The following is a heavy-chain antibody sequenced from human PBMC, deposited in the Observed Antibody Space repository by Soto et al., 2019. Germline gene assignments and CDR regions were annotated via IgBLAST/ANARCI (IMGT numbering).Heavy chain of an antibody. J-gene: IGHJ6*02. Sequence: PXQPLSLTSAISGDSVSSNSAACNLIRHSPSRGLEWLGRTYYRSKWYNDYAVSVKSRITINPDTSKNQFSLQLNSVTPEDTAVYYCARVVSSGSSHYYYYGMDVWGQGTTVTVSS. CDR2: TYYRSKWYN. D-gene: IGHD6-19*01. CDR3: ARVVSSGSSHYYYYGMDV. V-gene: IGHV6-1*01. CDR1: GDSVSSNSAA.